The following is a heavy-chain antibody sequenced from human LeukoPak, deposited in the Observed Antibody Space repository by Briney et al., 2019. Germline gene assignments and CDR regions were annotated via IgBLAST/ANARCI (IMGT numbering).Heavy chain of an antibody. V-gene: IGHV3-15*01. D-gene: IGHD2-15*01. CDR1: GFTFSSFY. CDR3: TTSSGAAATDSPAFPS. CDR2: INTNADGETA. Sequence: GGSLRLSCVVSGFTFSSFYMNWVRQAPGKGLEWVGRINTNADGETADYNEPVKGRFTISRDDSKDTLYLQLNSLKTEDTGVYYCTTSSGAAATDSPAFPSWGQGTQVTVPS. J-gene: IGHJ1*01.